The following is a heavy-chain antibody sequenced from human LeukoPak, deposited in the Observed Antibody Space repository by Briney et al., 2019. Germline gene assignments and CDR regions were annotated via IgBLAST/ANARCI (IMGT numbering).Heavy chain of an antibody. CDR3: ARDWFTPSDAFDI. CDR1: GFTFSDYY. D-gene: IGHD3-10*01. CDR2: ISSSGSTI. Sequence: PGGSLRLSCAASGFTFSDYYMSWIRQAPGKGLEWVSYISSSGSTIYYADSVKGRFTISRDNAKNSLYLQMNSLRAEDTAVYYCARDWFTPSDAFDIWGQGTMVTVSS. J-gene: IGHJ3*02. V-gene: IGHV3-11*04.